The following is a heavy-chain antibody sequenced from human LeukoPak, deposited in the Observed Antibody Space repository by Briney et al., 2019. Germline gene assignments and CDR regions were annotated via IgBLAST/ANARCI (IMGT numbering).Heavy chain of an antibody. V-gene: IGHV4-59*01. CDR2: IYYSGST. CDR1: GGSISSYY. CDR3: ARIHGGGWYYFDY. D-gene: IGHD6-19*01. Sequence: SETLSLTCTVSGGSISSYYWSWIRQPPGKGLEWIGYIYYSGSTNYNPSLKSRVTISVDTSKNQFSLKLSSVTAADTAVYYCARIHGGGWYYFDYWDQGTLVTVSS. J-gene: IGHJ4*02.